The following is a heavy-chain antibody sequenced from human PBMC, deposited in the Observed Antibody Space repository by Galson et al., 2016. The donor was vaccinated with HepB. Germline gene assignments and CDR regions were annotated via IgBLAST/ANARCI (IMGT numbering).Heavy chain of an antibody. Sequence: SLRLSCAASGFTFSSFAMSWVRQAPGKGLQWVSGITDSGDNTYYADSVGGRFTISRDNSKNTLYLEMNSLRAEDTALYYCAKSATVTDGIDDWGQGTLVTVPS. CDR2: ITDSGDNT. J-gene: IGHJ4*02. CDR3: AKSATVTDGIDD. D-gene: IGHD4-17*01. CDR1: GFTFSSFA. V-gene: IGHV3-23*01.